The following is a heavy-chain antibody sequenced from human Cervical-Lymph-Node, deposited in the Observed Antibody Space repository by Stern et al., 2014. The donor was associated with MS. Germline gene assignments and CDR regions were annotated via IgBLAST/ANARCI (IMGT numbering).Heavy chain of an antibody. V-gene: IGHV3-30*14. J-gene: IGHJ4*02. CDR1: GFIFTSHA. CDR2: STNDGSST. CDR3: AREMATTTGMDY. Sequence: VQLVESGGGVFQPGRSLRLSCAVSGFIFTSHAMQWVRQSPGKGLERVALSTNDGSSTYTADYVKGRFIISRDNSKNTLYLQMNILRPEDTAVYYCAREMATTTGMDYWGQGTLVTVSS. D-gene: IGHD5-24*01.